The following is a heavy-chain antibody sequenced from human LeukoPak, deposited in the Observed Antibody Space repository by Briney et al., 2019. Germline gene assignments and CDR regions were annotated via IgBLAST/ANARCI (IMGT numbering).Heavy chain of an antibody. CDR3: AKDSRTAAAGTIGHSYYFDY. CDR2: IRYDGSNK. CDR1: GFTFSSYG. V-gene: IGHV3-30*02. D-gene: IGHD6-13*01. J-gene: IGHJ4*02. Sequence: GGSLRLSCAASGFTFSSYGMHWVRQAPGKGLEWVAFIRYDGSNKYYADSVKGRFTISRDNSRNTLYLQMNSLRAEDTAVYYCAKDSRTAAAGTIGHSYYFDYWGQGTLVTVSS.